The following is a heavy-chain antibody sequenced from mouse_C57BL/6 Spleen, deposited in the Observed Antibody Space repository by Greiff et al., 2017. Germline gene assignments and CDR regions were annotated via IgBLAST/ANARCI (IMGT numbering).Heavy chain of an antibody. CDR2: INPNNGGT. V-gene: IGHV1-26*01. D-gene: IGHD2-4*01. CDR1: GYTFTDYY. Sequence: VQLQQSGPELVKPGASVKISCKASGYTFTDYYMNWVKQSHGKSLEWIGDINPNNGGTSYNQKFKGKATLTVDKSSSTAYMELRSLTSEDSAVYYCARWDYEESAMDYWGQGTSVTVSS. CDR3: ARWDYEESAMDY. J-gene: IGHJ4*01.